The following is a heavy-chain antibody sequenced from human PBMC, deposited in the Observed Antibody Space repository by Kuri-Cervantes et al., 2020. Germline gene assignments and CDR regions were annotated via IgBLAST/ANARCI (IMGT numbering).Heavy chain of an antibody. Sequence: SETLSLTCTVSGCSISSSSYYWGWIRQHPGKGLEWIGYIYYSGSTYYNPSLKSRVTISVDTSKNQFSLKLSSVTAADTAVYYCARAFKPPVGLLRACAAFDIWGQGKMVTVSS. CDR1: GCSISSSSYY. J-gene: IGHJ3*02. CDR3: ARAFKPPVGLLRACAAFDI. V-gene: IGHV4-31*03. D-gene: IGHD2-15*01. CDR2: IYYSGST.